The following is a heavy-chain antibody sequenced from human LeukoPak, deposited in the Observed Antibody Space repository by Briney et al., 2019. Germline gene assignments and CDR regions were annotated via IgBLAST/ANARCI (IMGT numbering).Heavy chain of an antibody. J-gene: IGHJ3*02. CDR2: IIPIFGTA. D-gene: IGHD3-22*01. CDR1: GGTFSSYA. Sequence: ASVKVSCKASGGTFSSYAISWVRQAAGHRLECMGGIIPIFGTANYAQKFQGRVTITADKSTSTAYMELSSLRSEDTAVYYCARAETYYYDSSGDPLNPQNAFDIWGQGTMVTVSS. CDR3: ARAETYYYDSSGDPLNPQNAFDI. V-gene: IGHV1-69*06.